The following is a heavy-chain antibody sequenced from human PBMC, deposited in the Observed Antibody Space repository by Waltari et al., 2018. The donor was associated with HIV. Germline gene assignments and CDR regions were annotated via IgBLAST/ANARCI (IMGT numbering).Heavy chain of an antibody. CDR3: AKDRSGNYYNPWFDP. V-gene: IGHV3-9*01. Sequence: EVQLVESGGGWVQPCRPLRLSCAASGSTFVDYAIPWIRQVPGKGLGWVSGISWNGGGIGYADSVKGRFTISRDNAKNSLYLQMNSLRAEDTAMYYCAKDRSGNYYNPWFDPWGQGTLVTVSS. CDR1: GSTFVDYA. D-gene: IGHD3-10*01. J-gene: IGHJ5*02. CDR2: ISWNGGGI.